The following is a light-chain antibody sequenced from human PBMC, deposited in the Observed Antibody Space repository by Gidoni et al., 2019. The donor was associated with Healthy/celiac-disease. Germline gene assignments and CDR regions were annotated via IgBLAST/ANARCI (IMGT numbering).Light chain of an antibody. CDR2: QDS. Sequence: YELTQPPSVSVSRGQTASITCSAVKLGDKYACWYQQKPGQSPVLVIYQDSKRPSGIPARFSGSNSGNTATLTISGTQAIDEADYYCQAWDSSTAIYVFGTGTKVTVL. J-gene: IGLJ1*01. V-gene: IGLV3-1*01. CDR1: KLGDKY. CDR3: QAWDSSTAIYV.